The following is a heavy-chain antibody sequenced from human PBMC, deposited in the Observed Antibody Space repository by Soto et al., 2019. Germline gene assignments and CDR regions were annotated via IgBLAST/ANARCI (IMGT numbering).Heavy chain of an antibody. D-gene: IGHD3-10*01. CDR1: GGTFSSYA. CDR2: IIPIFGTA. V-gene: IGHV1-69*13. J-gene: IGHJ6*02. CDR3: ARGTMVAEEYYYGMDG. Sequence: GASVKVSCKASGGTFSSYAISWVRQAPGQGLEWMGGIIPIFGTANYAQKFQGRVTITADESTSTAYMELSSLRSEDTAVYYCARGTMVAEEYYYGMDGWGQGTTVTVAS.